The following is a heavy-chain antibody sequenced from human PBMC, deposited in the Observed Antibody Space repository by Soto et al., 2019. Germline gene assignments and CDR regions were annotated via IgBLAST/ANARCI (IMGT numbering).Heavy chain of an antibody. Sequence: VRLQESGPGLVRPAQTLSLSCSVSGGSISGGTDYWTWVRHLPATGLEWIASISYTGDTHFNPSLKSRVFISVDRSKNDFSLRVTSVTAADTAVYLCARSPGIPNSHYDFPSGLQVMDVWGQGTTVTVS. D-gene: IGHD3-3*01. V-gene: IGHV4-31*03. J-gene: IGHJ6*02. CDR3: ARSPGIPNSHYDFPSGLQVMDV. CDR2: ISYTGDT. CDR1: GGSISGGTDY.